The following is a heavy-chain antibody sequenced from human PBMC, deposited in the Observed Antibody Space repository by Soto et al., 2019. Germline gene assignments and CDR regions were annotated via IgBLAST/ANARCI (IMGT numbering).Heavy chain of an antibody. CDR3: ARGAVMPDS. D-gene: IGHD3-16*01. CDR2: ISASGGST. CDR1: GFTFDSFA. J-gene: IGHJ4*02. Sequence: EVQLLESGGGLEQPGGSLRLSCAASGFTFDSFAMTWVRQAPGKGLEWVSAISASGGSTFYADSVKGRFTISRDSSKNTVYLQMNSLRAEDTAVYYCARGAVMPDSWGQGTLVTVSS. V-gene: IGHV3-23*01.